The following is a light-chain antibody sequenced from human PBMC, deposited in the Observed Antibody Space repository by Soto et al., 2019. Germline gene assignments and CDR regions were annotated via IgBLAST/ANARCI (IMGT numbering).Light chain of an antibody. CDR1: SSDVGAYTY. Sequence: QSALTQPASVSGSPGQSITISCTGTSSDVGAYTYVSWYQQHPGKAPKLMIFEVSDRPSGVSNRFSGSKSGNTASLTISGLQAEVEADYYCSSYTTSNTLVFGEGTKLTVL. CDR3: SSYTTSNTLV. J-gene: IGLJ2*01. V-gene: IGLV2-14*01. CDR2: EVS.